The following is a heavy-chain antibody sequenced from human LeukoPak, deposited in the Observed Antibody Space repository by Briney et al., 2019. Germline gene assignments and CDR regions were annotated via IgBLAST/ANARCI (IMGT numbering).Heavy chain of an antibody. D-gene: IGHD3-22*01. CDR2: INPNGGGT. CDR1: VYTFTHYY. J-gene: IGHJ4*02. CDR3: ARRYHYDNSAYYYGFNH. Sequence: GASVTVSCTSSVYTFTHYYMHWVRQAPGQGLGWMGWINPNGGGTNYAQKFQGRLTMTRDTSFNTGYMELSSLRSDDTAAYYCARRYHYDNSAYYYGFNHWGQGTLVTVSS. V-gene: IGHV1-2*02.